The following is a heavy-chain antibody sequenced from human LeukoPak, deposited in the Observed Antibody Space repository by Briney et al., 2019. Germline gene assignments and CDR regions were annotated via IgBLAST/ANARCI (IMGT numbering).Heavy chain of an antibody. Sequence: SETLSLTCTVSGGSISSSSYYWGWIRQPPGKGLEWIGSIYYSGSTYYNPSHKSRVTISVDTSKNQFSLKLSSVTAADTAVYYCATSIYGDYVPRFDYWGQGTLVTVSS. D-gene: IGHD4-17*01. V-gene: IGHV4-39*01. CDR1: GGSISSSSYY. J-gene: IGHJ4*02. CDR2: IYYSGST. CDR3: ATSIYGDYVPRFDY.